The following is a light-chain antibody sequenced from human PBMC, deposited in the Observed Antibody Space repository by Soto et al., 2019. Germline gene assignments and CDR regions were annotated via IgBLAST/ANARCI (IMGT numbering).Light chain of an antibody. CDR3: QKHGST. CDR1: QSVSSSY. CDR2: GAS. V-gene: IGKV3-20*01. J-gene: IGKJ2*01. Sequence: EIVLTQSPGTLSLSPGERATLSCRASQSVSSSYLAWYQHKYGQAPRLLIYGASSRATGIPDRFSGSGSGTDFTLTISRLEPEDFAVYYCQKHGSTFGQGTKLEIK.